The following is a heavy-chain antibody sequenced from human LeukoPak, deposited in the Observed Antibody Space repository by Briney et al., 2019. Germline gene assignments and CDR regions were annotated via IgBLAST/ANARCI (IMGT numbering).Heavy chain of an antibody. V-gene: IGHV3-74*01. Sequence: GGSLRLSCAASGFTFSSHYMHWVRQAPGKGLVWVSRINSDGSSTSYADSVKGRFTISRDNVKNTMYLQMNSLRAEDTAVYYCARGRRMARYCSGGSCYFDYWGQGTLVTVSS. J-gene: IGHJ4*02. CDR2: INSDGSST. D-gene: IGHD2-15*01. CDR3: ARGRRMARYCSGGSCYFDY. CDR1: GFTFSSHY.